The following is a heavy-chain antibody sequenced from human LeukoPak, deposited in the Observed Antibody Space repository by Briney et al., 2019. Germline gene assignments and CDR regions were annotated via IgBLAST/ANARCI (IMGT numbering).Heavy chain of an antibody. CDR1: GGSISSGGYY. J-gene: IGHJ4*02. D-gene: IGHD3-3*01. CDR3: ARHSWGFLEWLSHLDY. Sequence: PSQTLSLTRTVSGGSISSGGYYWSWIRQHPGKGLEWIGYIYYSGSTYYNPSLKSRVTISVDTSKNQFSLKLSSVTAADTAVYYCARHSWGFLEWLSHLDYWGQGTLVTVSS. CDR2: IYYSGST. V-gene: IGHV4-31*03.